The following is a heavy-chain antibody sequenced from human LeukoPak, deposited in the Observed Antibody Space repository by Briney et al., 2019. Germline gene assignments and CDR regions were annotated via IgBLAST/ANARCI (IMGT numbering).Heavy chain of an antibody. CDR3: ARVSGPYGDYYVDY. V-gene: IGHV4-30-4*01. CDR2: IYYSGST. CDR1: GGSISSGDYY. Sequence: TSQTLSLTCTVSGGSISSGDYYWSWIRQPPGKGLECIGYIYYSGSTYYNPSRKSRLTISLDTSKNQFSLKLSSVTATETAVYYCARVSGPYGDYYVDYWGQGTLVTVSS. J-gene: IGHJ4*02. D-gene: IGHD4-17*01.